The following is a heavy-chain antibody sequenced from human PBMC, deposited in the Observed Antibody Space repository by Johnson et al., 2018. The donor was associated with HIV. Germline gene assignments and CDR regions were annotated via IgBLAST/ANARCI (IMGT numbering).Heavy chain of an antibody. Sequence: VQLVESGGGVVRPGGSLRLSCAASGFTFDDYGMSWVRQTPGKGLVWVSRINSDGSSTTYADSVEGRFTISRDNANNTLFLQMTSLRAEDTAVYYCVRGLGYVFYSGNSNALDIWGQGTMVTVSS. CDR1: GFTFDDYG. D-gene: IGHD4-23*01. CDR3: VRGLGYVFYSGNSNALDI. CDR2: INSDGSST. J-gene: IGHJ3*02. V-gene: IGHV3-74*02.